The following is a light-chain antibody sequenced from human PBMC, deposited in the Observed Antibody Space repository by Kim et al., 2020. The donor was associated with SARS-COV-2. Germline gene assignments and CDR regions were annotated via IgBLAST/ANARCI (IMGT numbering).Light chain of an antibody. CDR2: HTT. CDR1: TGAVTSGHY. Sequence: QAVVTQEPSLTVSPGETVTLTCDSSTGAVTSGHYPYWFQQKPGQAPRTLIYHTTNRHSWTPARFSGSLLGGKAALTLSGAQPEDEAEYYCLRFYSGAGLFGGGTQLTVL. CDR3: LRFYSGAGL. J-gene: IGLJ2*01. V-gene: IGLV7-46*01.